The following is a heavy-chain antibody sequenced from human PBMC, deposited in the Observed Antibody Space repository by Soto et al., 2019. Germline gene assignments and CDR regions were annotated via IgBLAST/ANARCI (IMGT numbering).Heavy chain of an antibody. CDR3: ARHCPDIVAAITWGYYFDY. V-gene: IGHV3-30-3*01. CDR2: ISYDGSNK. J-gene: IGHJ4*02. D-gene: IGHD5-12*01. Sequence: PGGSLRLSCAASGFTFSSYAMHWVRQAPGKGLEWVAVISYDGSNKYYADSVKGRFTISRDNSKNTLYLQMNSLRAEDTAVYYCARHCPDIVAAITWGYYFDYWGQGTLVTVSS. CDR1: GFTFSSYA.